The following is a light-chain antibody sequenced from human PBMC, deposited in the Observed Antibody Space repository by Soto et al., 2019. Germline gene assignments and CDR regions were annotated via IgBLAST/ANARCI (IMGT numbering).Light chain of an antibody. Sequence: EIMMTQSPVTLSVSPGDRATLSCRASQSVGANLAWYQQKPGQAPRLLIYSASTRATGIPARFSGSGSGTDFTLTISSLQSEDFAVDYCQHFYIVPPGTFGQGTKVEFK. CDR1: QSVGAN. V-gene: IGKV3-15*01. J-gene: IGKJ1*01. CDR2: SAS. CDR3: QHFYIVPPGT.